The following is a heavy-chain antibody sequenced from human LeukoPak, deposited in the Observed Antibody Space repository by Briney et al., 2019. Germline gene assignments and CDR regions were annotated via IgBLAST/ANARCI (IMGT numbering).Heavy chain of an antibody. CDR3: AKDSGRSRYSNWFDR. CDR1: GYSISSVNY. CDR2: ICRIGST. D-gene: IGHD4-11*01. V-gene: IGHV4-38-2*02. J-gene: IGHJ5*02. Sequence: SETLSLTRGVSGYSISSVNYWGWIRQPPGKGLEWIGSICRIGSTYSTPSLRSRLTMSADTPKNHFSLDLRSVTAADTAVYFCAKDSGRSRYSNWFDRWGHGTLVTVSS.